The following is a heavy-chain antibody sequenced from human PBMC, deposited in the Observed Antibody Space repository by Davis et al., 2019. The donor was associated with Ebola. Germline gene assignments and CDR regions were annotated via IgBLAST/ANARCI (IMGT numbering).Heavy chain of an antibody. D-gene: IGHD5-18*01. CDR1: GFVFSSYV. CDR3: ADTHGYTYGGAWYFDL. CDR2: ISGSGDDT. V-gene: IGHV3-23*01. Sequence: GESLKISCAASGFVFSSYVMSWVRRAPGKGLEWVSAISGSGDDTYYADSVKGRFTISRDNSKNTLYLQMNSLRAEDTAVYHCADTHGYTYGGAWYFDLWGRGTLVTVSS. J-gene: IGHJ2*01.